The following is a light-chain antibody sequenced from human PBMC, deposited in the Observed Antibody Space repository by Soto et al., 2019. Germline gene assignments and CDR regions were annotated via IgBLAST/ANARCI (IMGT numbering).Light chain of an antibody. Sequence: EIVLTQSPGSLSLSPGERATLSCRASQSIRSSYLAWYQQKPGQAPRLLIYGASTRATGIPDRFSGSGSGTEFTLTISRLEPEDFAVFYCQQYGSSPETFGQGTKLEIK. CDR2: GAS. J-gene: IGKJ2*01. V-gene: IGKV3-20*01. CDR1: QSIRSSY. CDR3: QQYGSSPET.